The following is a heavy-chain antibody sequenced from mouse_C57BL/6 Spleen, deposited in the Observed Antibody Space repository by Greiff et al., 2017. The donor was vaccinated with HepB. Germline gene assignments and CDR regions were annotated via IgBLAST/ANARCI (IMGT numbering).Heavy chain of an antibody. CDR1: GYTFTSYG. D-gene: IGHD1-1*01. V-gene: IGHV1-58*01. CDR3: AFITTVVATRYFDV. Sequence: VHVKQSGAELVRPGSSVKMSCKTSGYTFTSYGINWVKQRPGKGLEWIGYIYIGNGYTEYNEKFKGKATLTSDTSSSTAYMQLSSLTSEDSAIYFCAFITTVVATRYFDVWGTGTTVTVSS. J-gene: IGHJ1*03. CDR2: IYIGNGYT.